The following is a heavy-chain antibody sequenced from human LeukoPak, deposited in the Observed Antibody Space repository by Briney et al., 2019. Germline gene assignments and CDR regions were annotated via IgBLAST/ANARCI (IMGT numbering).Heavy chain of an antibody. J-gene: IGHJ5*02. D-gene: IGHD2-15*01. CDR3: AREYCSGGSCPPFDP. CDR1: GYTFTSYY. Sequence: ASVKVSCKASGYTFTSYYMHWVRQAPGQGLEWMGIINPSGGSTSYAQKFQGRVTMTRDTSTSTVYMELSSLRSEDTAVYYCAREYCSGGSCPPFDPWGQGTLVTVSS. V-gene: IGHV1-46*01. CDR2: INPSGGST.